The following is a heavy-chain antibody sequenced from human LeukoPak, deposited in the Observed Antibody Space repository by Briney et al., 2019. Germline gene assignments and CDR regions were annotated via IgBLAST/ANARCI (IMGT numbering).Heavy chain of an antibody. CDR3: ARAFTIFGVVNYFDY. Sequence: EASVKVSCKASGYTFTSYDINWVRQATGQGLEWMGWMNPNSGNTGYAQKFQGRVTITRNTSISTAYMELSSLRSEDTAVYYCARAFTIFGVVNYFDYWGQGTLVTVSS. J-gene: IGHJ4*02. CDR1: GYTFTSYD. V-gene: IGHV1-8*03. D-gene: IGHD3-3*01. CDR2: MNPNSGNT.